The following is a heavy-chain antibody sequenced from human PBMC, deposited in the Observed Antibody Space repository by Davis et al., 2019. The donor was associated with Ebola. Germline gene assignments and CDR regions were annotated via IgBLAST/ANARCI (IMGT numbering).Heavy chain of an antibody. CDR2: IRSKANSYAT. D-gene: IGHD6-6*01. CDR3: ARGSDGSSDL. V-gene: IGHV3-73*01. CDR1: GFTFSGSA. Sequence: GESLKISCAASGFTFSGSAMHWVRQASGKGLEWVGRIRSKANSYATAYAASVKGRFTISRDDSKNTAYLQMNSLKTEDTAVYYCARGSDGSSDLWGQGTLVTVSS. J-gene: IGHJ4*02.